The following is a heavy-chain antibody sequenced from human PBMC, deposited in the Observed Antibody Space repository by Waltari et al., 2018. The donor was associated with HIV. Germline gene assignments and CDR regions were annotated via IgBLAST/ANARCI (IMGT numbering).Heavy chain of an antibody. J-gene: IGHJ4*02. D-gene: IGHD3-22*01. CDR1: GFPVGDYS. CDR3: TKFSSGYYLADY. Sequence: EVQLVEYGGGLVQPGRSLRVSCKRSGFPVGDYSMNCVRQAPGKGLQWVGFIRSKGYGGTTEYAASVKGRFTISRDDFKSIAYLQMNSLKPEDTAVYYCTKFSSGYYLADYWGQGTLVTVSS. CDR2: IRSKGYGGTT. V-gene: IGHV3-49*04.